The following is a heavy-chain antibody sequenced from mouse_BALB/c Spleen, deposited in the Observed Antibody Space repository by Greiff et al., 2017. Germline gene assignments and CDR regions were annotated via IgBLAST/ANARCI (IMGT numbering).Heavy chain of an antibody. CDR3: AIDLAYGNFAY. CDR2: IWAGGST. V-gene: IGHV2-9*02. J-gene: IGHJ3*01. D-gene: IGHD2-1*01. CDR1: GFSLTSYG. Sequence: VHLVESGPGLVAPSQSLSITCTVSGFSLTSYGVHWVRQPPGKGLEWLGVIWAGGSTNYNSALMSRLSISKDNSKSQVFLKMNSLQTDDTAMYYCAIDLAYGNFAYWGQGTLVTVSA.